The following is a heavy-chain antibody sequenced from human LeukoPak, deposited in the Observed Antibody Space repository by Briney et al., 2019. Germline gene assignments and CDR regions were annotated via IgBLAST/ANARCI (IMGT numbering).Heavy chain of an antibody. CDR1: GGSISSYY. V-gene: IGHV4-59*01. D-gene: IGHD3-10*01. J-gene: IGHJ6*03. CDR2: IYYSGGT. CDR3: AVITYDYYYYYMDV. Sequence: SETLSLTCTVSGGSISSYYWSWIRQPPGKGLEWIGYIYYSGGTNYNPSLKSRVTISVDTSKNQFSLKLSSVTAADTAVYYCAVITYDYYYYYMDVWGKGTTVTVSS.